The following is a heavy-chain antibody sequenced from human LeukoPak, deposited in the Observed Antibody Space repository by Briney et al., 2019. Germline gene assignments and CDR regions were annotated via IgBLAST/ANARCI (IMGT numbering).Heavy chain of an antibody. CDR2: IYYNGRT. Sequence: PSETLSLTCSVSGGSISSGGYSWSWIRQHPGKGLEWIAYIYYNGRTHYNPSLKSRVTMTVDTSKNHFSLRLLSVTAADTAVYYCARVRSGYDLTFDYWGQGTLVTVSS. CDR1: GGSISSGGYS. V-gene: IGHV4-31*03. D-gene: IGHD5-12*01. J-gene: IGHJ4*02. CDR3: ARVRSGYDLTFDY.